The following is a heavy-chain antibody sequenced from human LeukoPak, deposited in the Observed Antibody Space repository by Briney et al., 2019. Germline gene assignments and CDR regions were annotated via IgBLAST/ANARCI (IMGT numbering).Heavy chain of an antibody. J-gene: IGHJ4*02. V-gene: IGHV3-23*01. CDR3: AGVVPPTDYGSGSYFWDPYYFDY. CDR2: ISGSGGST. D-gene: IGHD3-10*01. CDR1: GFTFSSYG. Sequence: PGGSLRLSCAASGFTFSSYGMSWVRQAPGKGLEWVSAISGSGGSTYYADSVKGRFTISRDNSKNTLYLQMNSLRAEDTAVYYCAGVVPPTDYGSGSYFWDPYYFDYWGQGTLVTVSS.